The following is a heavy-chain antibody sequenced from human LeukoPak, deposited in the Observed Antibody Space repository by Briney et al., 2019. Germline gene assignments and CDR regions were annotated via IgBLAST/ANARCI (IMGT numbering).Heavy chain of an antibody. CDR3: ATGPRYCSGGSCYSAENYYYYGMDV. CDR2: INAGNGNT. Sequence: ASVKVSCKASGYTFTSYAMHWVRQAPGQRLEWMGWINAGNGNTKYSQKFQGRVTITRDTSASTAYMELSSLRSGDTAVYYCATGPRYCSGGSCYSAENYYYYGMDVWGKGTTVTVSS. J-gene: IGHJ6*04. V-gene: IGHV1-3*01. CDR1: GYTFTSYA. D-gene: IGHD2-15*01.